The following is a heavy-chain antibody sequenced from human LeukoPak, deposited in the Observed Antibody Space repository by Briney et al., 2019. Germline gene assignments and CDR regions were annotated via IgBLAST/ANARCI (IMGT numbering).Heavy chain of an antibody. CDR1: GFTLRSNW. CDR3: ARSPAERWLTIPSYFDH. Sequence: PGGSLRLSCAASGFTLRSNWMSWVRQAPGKGLEWVANIKQDGSHKNYADSVKGRFTISRDNAKNSLYLQMNSLRAEDTAVYYCARSPAERWLTIPSYFDHWGQGTLVTVSS. D-gene: IGHD6-19*01. CDR2: IKQDGSHK. J-gene: IGHJ4*02. V-gene: IGHV3-7*01.